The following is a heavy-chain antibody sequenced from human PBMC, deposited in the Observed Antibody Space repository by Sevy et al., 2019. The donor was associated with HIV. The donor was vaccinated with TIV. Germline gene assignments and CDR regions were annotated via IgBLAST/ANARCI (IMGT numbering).Heavy chain of an antibody. V-gene: IGHV3-23*01. D-gene: IGHD3-22*01. Sequence: GGSLRLSCAVSGFSFDSYGMTWVRQAPGKGLEWVSGISGSGTRTYYADSVKGRFSISRDNSKNRLYLQMNSLRSEDTDIYYCAQEGGGHYDPDEIGYYFYYYNMDVWGKGTTVTVSS. J-gene: IGHJ6*03. CDR2: ISGSGTRT. CDR3: AQEGGGHYDPDEIGYYFYYYNMDV. CDR1: GFSFDSYG.